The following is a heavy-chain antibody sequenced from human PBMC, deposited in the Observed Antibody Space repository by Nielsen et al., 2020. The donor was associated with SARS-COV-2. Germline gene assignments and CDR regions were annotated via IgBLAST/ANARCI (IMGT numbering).Heavy chain of an antibody. CDR2: IYFTGRT. D-gene: IGHD5-12*01. V-gene: IGHV4-31*03. J-gene: IGHJ6*02. CDR1: GASTSSGAYF. Sequence: SETLSPTCTLSGASTSSGAYFWSWIRQHPGKGLEWIGYIYFTGRTSYNPSPKSRVAMSVDTSKNQFSLDLKSVTVADTAVYYCAREASGYDHYKYGMDVWGLGATVTVSS. CDR3: AREASGYDHYKYGMDV.